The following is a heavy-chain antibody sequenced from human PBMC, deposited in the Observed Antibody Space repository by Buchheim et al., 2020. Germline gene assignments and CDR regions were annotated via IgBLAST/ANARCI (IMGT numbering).Heavy chain of an antibody. CDR1: GGSISSGSYY. Sequence: QVQLQESGPGLVKPSQTLSLTCTVSGGSISSGSYYWSWIRQPAGKGLEWIGRIYTSGSTNYNPSLKSRVTISVDTSKTQFSLKLSSVTAADTAVYYCARDSQRGNVGYYYYGMDVWGQGTT. CDR2: IYTSGST. CDR3: ARDSQRGNVGYYYYGMDV. J-gene: IGHJ6*02. V-gene: IGHV4-61*02. D-gene: IGHD3-10*01.